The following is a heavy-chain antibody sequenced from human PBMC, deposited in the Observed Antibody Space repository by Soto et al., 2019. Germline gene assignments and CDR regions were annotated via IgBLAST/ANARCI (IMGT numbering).Heavy chain of an antibody. J-gene: IGHJ4*02. Sequence: GGSLRLSCAASGFTFSSYDMSWVRQAPGKGLEWVAAISGSGSRTWYADSVKGRFTISRDNSKNTLYLQVNGLRVDDTAIYYCVKESLRSGNYAECWGQGTLVTVSS. CDR3: VKESLRSGNYAEC. CDR2: ISGSGSRT. V-gene: IGHV3-23*01. CDR1: GFTFSSYD. D-gene: IGHD1-26*01.